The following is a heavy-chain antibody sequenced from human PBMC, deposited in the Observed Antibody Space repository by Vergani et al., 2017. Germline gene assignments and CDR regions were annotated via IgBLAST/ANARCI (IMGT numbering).Heavy chain of an antibody. CDR3: ARRGFGDSGY. Sequence: QVQLQESGPGLVKPSGTLSLTCAVSGGSISSSSYYWGWIRQPPGKGLEWIGSIYYSGSTYYNPSLKSRVTISVDTSKNQFSLKLSSVTAADTAVYYCARRGFGDSGYWGQGTLVTVSS. J-gene: IGHJ4*02. V-gene: IGHV4-39*01. D-gene: IGHD3-10*01. CDR2: IYYSGST. CDR1: GGSISSSSYY.